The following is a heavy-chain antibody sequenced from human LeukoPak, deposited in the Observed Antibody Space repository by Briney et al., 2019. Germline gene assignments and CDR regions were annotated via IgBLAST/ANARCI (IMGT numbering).Heavy chain of an antibody. CDR2: ISYDGSNK. D-gene: IGHD6-19*01. CDR1: GSTFSSYG. CDR3: AKDQENSSGWYTDY. Sequence: GGSLRLSCAASGSTFSSYGMHWVRQAPGKGLEWVAVISYDGSNKYYADSVKGRFTISRDNSKNTLYLQMNSLRAEDTAVYYCAKDQENSSGWYTDYWGQGTLVTVSS. V-gene: IGHV3-30*18. J-gene: IGHJ4*02.